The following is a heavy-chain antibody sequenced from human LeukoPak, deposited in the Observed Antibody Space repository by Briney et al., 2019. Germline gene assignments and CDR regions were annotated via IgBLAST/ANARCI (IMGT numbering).Heavy chain of an antibody. CDR1: GGSFSGYY. J-gene: IGHJ6*03. CDR3: ARDGIILQKGRRPNDYYYMDV. Sequence: SETLSLTCAVYGGSFSGYYWSWIRQPPGKGLEWIGEINHSGSTNYNPSLKSRVTISVDTSKNQFSLKLSSVTAADTAVYYCARDGIILQKGRRPNDYYYMDVWGKGTTVTVSS. CDR2: INHSGST. D-gene: IGHD3-3*01. V-gene: IGHV4-34*01.